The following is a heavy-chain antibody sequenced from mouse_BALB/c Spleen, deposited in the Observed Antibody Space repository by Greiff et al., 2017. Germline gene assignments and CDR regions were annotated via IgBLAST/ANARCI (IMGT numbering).Heavy chain of an antibody. V-gene: IGHV5-17*02. CDR1: GFTFSSFG. CDR3: ATGTRFDY. J-gene: IGHJ2*01. Sequence: EVQLQESGGGLVQPGGSRKLSCAASGFTFSSFGMHWVRQAPEKGLEWVAYISSGSSTIYYADTVKGRFTISRDNAKNTLYLQMSSLKSEDTAMYYCATGTRFDYWGQGTTLTVSS. D-gene: IGHD4-1*01. CDR2: ISSGSSTI.